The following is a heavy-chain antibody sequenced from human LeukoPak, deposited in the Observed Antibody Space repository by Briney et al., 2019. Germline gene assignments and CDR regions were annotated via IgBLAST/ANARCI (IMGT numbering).Heavy chain of an antibody. V-gene: IGHV3-74*01. J-gene: IGHJ4*02. CDR3: ARDRAYSSAFDY. CDR2: INSDGSST. D-gene: IGHD6-19*01. CDR1: GFTFSSYW. Sequence: GGSLRLSCAASGFTFSSYWMHWVRQVPGKGLVWVARINSDGSSTRYADSVKGRFTISRDNAKKTLYLQMNSLRAEDTAVYYCARDRAYSSAFDYWGQGTLLTVSS.